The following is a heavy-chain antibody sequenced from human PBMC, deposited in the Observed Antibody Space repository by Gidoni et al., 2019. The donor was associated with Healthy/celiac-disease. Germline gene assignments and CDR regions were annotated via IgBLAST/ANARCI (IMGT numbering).Heavy chain of an antibody. D-gene: IGHD3-10*01. CDR3: AKGITMVRGVLDY. CDR2: ISYDGSNK. J-gene: IGHJ4*02. Sequence: QVQLVESGGGVVQPGRSLRLSCAASGFTFRSYGMHWFRQAPGKGLEWVAVISYDGSNKYYADSVKGRFTISRDNSKNTLYLQMNSLRAEDTAVYYCAKGITMVRGVLDYWGQGTLVTVSS. CDR1: GFTFRSYG. V-gene: IGHV3-30*18.